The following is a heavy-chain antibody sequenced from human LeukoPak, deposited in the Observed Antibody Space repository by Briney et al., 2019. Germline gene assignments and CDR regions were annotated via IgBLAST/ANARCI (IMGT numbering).Heavy chain of an antibody. J-gene: IGHJ4*02. CDR1: GFIFTSCA. D-gene: IGHD2-15*01. V-gene: IGHV3-30-3*01. CDR2: ISFDGSDK. Sequence: GGSLRLSCAASGFIFTSCAMNWVRQAPGKGLEWVAVISFDGSDKYYADSVKGQFTISRDNSKNTLYLQMNSLRAEDTAVYYCARDDCSGGSCYSFQGYWGQGTLVTVSS. CDR3: ARDDCSGGSCYSFQGY.